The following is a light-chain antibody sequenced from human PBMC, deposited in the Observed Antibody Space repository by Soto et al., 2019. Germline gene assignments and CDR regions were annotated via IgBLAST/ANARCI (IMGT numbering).Light chain of an antibody. CDR1: QSVLYSSNNKNY. Sequence: DIVMTQSPDSLAVSLGERATINCKSSQSVLYSSNNKNYLAWYQQKPGKPPKLLIYWASTRESGVPDRFSGSGSGTDFTLTISSLQAEDVAVYYCQQYYSTPLTFCGGTKVEIK. V-gene: IGKV4-1*01. J-gene: IGKJ4*01. CDR2: WAS. CDR3: QQYYSTPLT.